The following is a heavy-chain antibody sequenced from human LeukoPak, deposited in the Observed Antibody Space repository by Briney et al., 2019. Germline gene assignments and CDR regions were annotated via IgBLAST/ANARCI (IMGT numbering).Heavy chain of an antibody. CDR3: AKTRYCTNGVCYMNWFDP. J-gene: IGHJ5*02. CDR2: INHSGST. V-gene: IGHV4-34*01. CDR1: GGSFSGYY. D-gene: IGHD2-8*01. Sequence: SETLSLTCAVYGGSFSGYYWSWIRQPPGKGLEWIGEINHSGSTNYNPSLKSRVTISVDTSKNQFSLKLSSVTAADTAVYYCAKTRYCTNGVCYMNWFDPWGQGTLVTVSS.